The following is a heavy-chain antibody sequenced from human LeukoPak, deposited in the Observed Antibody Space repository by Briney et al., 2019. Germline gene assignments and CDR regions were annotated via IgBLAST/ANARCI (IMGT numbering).Heavy chain of an antibody. V-gene: IGHV4-59*01. CDR2: IYYSGST. CDR1: GGSISSYY. Sequence: SETLSRTCTVSGGSISSYYWSWIRQPPGKGLEWIGYIYYSGSTNYNPSLKSRVTISVDTSKNQFSLKLSSVTAADTAVYYCARYGSGSYREFDSWGQGTLVTVSS. J-gene: IGHJ4*02. D-gene: IGHD3-10*01. CDR3: ARYGSGSYREFDS.